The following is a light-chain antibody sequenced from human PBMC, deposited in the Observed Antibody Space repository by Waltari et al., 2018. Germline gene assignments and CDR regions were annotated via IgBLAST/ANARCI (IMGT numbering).Light chain of an antibody. V-gene: IGKV1-5*03. CDR2: KAS. Sequence: DIQMIQSPSTLSAYVGDTVTITCRASRALNSWLAWYQQKPGRAPRFLMYKASTLESGVPSRFSGVGARTDYTLTISNLQPEDSAIYYCQQYNTYSWAFGQGTKVEIK. CDR3: QQYNTYSWA. CDR1: RALNSW. J-gene: IGKJ1*01.